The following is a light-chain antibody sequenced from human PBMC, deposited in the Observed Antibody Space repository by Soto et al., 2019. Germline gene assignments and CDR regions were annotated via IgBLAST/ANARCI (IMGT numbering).Light chain of an antibody. CDR2: TAS. CDR3: QQLNTYPIT. V-gene: IGKV1-9*01. CDR1: QAMNNY. Sequence: DIQLTQSPSFLSASVGDRVTITCRASQAMNNYLGWYQQKPGSAPKLLIYTASTLQSGVPSRFSGSGSGTEFTLTISSLQPEDFATYYCQQLNTYPITFGQGTRLEIK. J-gene: IGKJ5*01.